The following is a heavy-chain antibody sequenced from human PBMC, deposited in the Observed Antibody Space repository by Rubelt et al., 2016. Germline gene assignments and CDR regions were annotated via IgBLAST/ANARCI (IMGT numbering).Heavy chain of an antibody. CDR2: ISYDGSNK. J-gene: IGHJ6*02. V-gene: IGHV3-30*18. CDR3: AKDVDGYNSPPLYGMDV. CDR1: GFPFSTYG. Sequence: GGGVVQPGRSLRLSCAASGFPFSTYGMHWVRQAPGKGLQWVAVISYDGSNKYYADSVKGRFTISRDNSKNTLHLQMNSLRAEDTAVYYCAKDVDGYNSPPLYGMDVWGQGTTVIVSS. D-gene: IGHD5-24*01.